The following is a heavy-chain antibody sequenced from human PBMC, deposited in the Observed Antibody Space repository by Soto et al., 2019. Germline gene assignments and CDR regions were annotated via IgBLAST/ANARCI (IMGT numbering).Heavy chain of an antibody. J-gene: IGHJ3*02. CDR3: ARFSVAFDI. CDR2: IYYSGST. CDR1: GGSISSYY. V-gene: IGHV4-59*01. Sequence: QVQLQESGPGLVKPSETLSLTCTVSGGSISSYYWSWIRQPPGKGLEWIGYIYYSGSTNYNPSLKSRVTISVDTSKNQFSLKLSSVTAADTAVYYCARFSVAFDIWGLGTMVTVSS.